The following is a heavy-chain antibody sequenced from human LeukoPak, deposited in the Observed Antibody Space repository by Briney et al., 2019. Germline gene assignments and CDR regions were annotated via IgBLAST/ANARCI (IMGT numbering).Heavy chain of an antibody. Sequence: SETLSLTCTVSGGSINSYYWTWIRQSPGKGLEWIGCVYYSGSTYYNPSLKSRVTISVDTSKNQFSLKLSSVTAADTAVYYCARETQVAFDIWGQGTMVTVSS. J-gene: IGHJ3*02. CDR1: GGSINSYY. V-gene: IGHV4-59*01. CDR2: VYYSGST. CDR3: ARETQVAFDI.